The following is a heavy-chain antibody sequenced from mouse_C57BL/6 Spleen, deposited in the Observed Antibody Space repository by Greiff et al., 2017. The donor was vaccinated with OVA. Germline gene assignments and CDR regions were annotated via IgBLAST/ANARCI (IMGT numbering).Heavy chain of an antibody. J-gene: IGHJ1*03. CDR2: INYDGSST. D-gene: IGHD1-1*01. CDR1: GFTFSDYY. CDR3: ARDPHYYGSSYWYFDV. V-gene: IGHV5-16*01. Sequence: EVKLMESEGGLVQPGRSMKLSCTASGFTFSDYYMAWVRQVPEKGLEWVANINYDGSSTYYLDSLKSRFIISRDNAKNILYLQMSSLKSEDTATYYCARDPHYYGSSYWYFDVWGTGTTVTVSS.